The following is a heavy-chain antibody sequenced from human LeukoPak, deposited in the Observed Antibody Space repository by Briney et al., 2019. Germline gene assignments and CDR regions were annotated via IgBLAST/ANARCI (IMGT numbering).Heavy chain of an antibody. Sequence: GGSLRLSCAASGFTFSSYWMHWVRQAPGKGLVWVSRINSEGSSTSYADSVKGRFTISRDNAKNTLYLQMNSLRAEDTVVYYCARFPVVGPPATGDHWGQGTLVTVSS. V-gene: IGHV3-74*01. CDR2: INSEGSST. J-gene: IGHJ4*02. CDR1: GFTFSSYW. D-gene: IGHD2-2*01. CDR3: ARFPVVGPPATGDH.